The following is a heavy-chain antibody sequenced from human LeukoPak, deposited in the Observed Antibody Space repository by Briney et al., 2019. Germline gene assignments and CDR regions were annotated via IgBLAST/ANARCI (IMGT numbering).Heavy chain of an antibody. J-gene: IGHJ4*02. Sequence: SETLSLTCTVSGGSISSYYWSWIRQPPGKGLEWIGYIYYSGSTNYNPSLKSRVTMSVDTSKNQFSLKLSSVTAADTAVYYCAGHHPRNTVDFWGQGTLVTVSS. CDR1: GGSISSYY. CDR3: AGHHPRNTVDF. D-gene: IGHD2-8*02. V-gene: IGHV4-59*08. CDR2: IYYSGST.